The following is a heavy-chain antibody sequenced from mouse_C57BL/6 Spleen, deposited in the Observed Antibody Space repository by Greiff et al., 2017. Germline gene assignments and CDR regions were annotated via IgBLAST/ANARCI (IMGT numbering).Heavy chain of an antibody. D-gene: IGHD2-4*01. V-gene: IGHV5-9-1*02. Sequence: EVKLMESGAGLVKPGGSLKLSCAASGFTFSSYAMSWVRQTPEKRLEWVAYISSGGDYIYYADTVKGRFTISRDNARNTLYLQMSSLKSEDTAMYYCSREGGHYDYHFDYWGQGTTLTVSS. CDR2: ISSGGDYI. J-gene: IGHJ2*01. CDR1: GFTFSSYA. CDR3: SREGGHYDYHFDY.